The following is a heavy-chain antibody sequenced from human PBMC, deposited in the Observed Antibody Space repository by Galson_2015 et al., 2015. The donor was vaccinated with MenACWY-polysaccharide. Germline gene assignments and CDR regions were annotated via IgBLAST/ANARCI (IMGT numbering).Heavy chain of an antibody. CDR3: ARGGAARRGWDFDL. CDR2: MNPNSANT. Sequence: SVKVSCKASEYTFTSYDINWVRQAPGQGLEWMGWMNPNSANTGYGKKFQGRVTMTRNTSMSTAYMELSSLRFEDTAVYYCARGGAARRGWDFDLWGRGTLVTVSS. V-gene: IGHV1-8*01. J-gene: IGHJ2*01. CDR1: EYTFTSYD. D-gene: IGHD6-6*01.